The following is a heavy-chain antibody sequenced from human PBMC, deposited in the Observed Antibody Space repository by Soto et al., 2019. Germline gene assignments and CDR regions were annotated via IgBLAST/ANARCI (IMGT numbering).Heavy chain of an antibody. Sequence: GGSLRLSCADPGFTFSSYSMNWVRQAPGKGLEWVSAVSANGQGIYYADSVRGRFTISRDNSKNTVFLHMDSLSAEDTAVYYCAKDRHYPRDYFHYWGQGTLVPVSS. CDR2: VSANGQGI. CDR1: GFTFSSYS. J-gene: IGHJ4*02. D-gene: IGHD3-10*01. CDR3: AKDRHYPRDYFHY. V-gene: IGHV3-23*01.